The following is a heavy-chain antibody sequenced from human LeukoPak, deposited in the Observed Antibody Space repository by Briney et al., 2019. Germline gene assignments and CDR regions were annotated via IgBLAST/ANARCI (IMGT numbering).Heavy chain of an antibody. V-gene: IGHV3-21*01. CDR3: ARLGITMVRGVKGIDY. Sequence: PGGSLRLSCAASGFTFSSYSMNWVRPAPGKGLEWVSSISSSSSYIYYADSVKGRFTISRDNAKNSLYLQMNSLRAEDTAVYYCARLGITMVRGVKGIDYWGQGTLVTVSS. J-gene: IGHJ4*02. CDR1: GFTFSSYS. D-gene: IGHD3-10*01. CDR2: ISSSSSYI.